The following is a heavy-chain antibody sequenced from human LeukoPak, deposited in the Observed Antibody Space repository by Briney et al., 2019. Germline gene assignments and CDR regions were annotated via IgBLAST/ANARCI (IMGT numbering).Heavy chain of an antibody. CDR2: IYSSGTT. D-gene: IGHD1-26*01. V-gene: IGHV4-4*07. J-gene: IGHJ4*02. CDR1: GGSMSGYF. Sequence: SETLSLTCTVSGGSMSGYFWAWIRRPTGKGLEWIGRIYSSGTTNYNLSLKSRVTMSLDTSKNQFSLSLTSVTAADTAVYYCAREARGGSTYFDNWGQGTLVTVSS. CDR3: AREARGGSTYFDN.